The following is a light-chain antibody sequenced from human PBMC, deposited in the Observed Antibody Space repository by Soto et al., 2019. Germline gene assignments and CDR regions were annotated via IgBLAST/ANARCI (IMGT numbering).Light chain of an antibody. Sequence: QSALTQPASVSGSPGQSITISCTGTSSDVGGYDSVSWYQQHPGKAPKLMIYDVSDRPSGISSRFSGSKSGNTASLTISGLQAEDEADYYCSSFTSSVTYVFGTGTQLTVL. J-gene: IGLJ1*01. CDR1: SSDVGGYDS. CDR2: DVS. V-gene: IGLV2-14*03. CDR3: SSFTSSVTYV.